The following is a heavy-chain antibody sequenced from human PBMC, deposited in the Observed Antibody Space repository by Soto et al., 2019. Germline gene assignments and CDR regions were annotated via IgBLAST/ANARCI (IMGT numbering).Heavy chain of an antibody. Sequence: GGSLRLSCAASGFTFSSYAMSWVRQAPGKGLEWVSAISGSGGSTYYADSVKGRFTISRDNSKNTLYLQMNSLRAEDTAVYYCAKDVDVGLYYYDSSGYNDVLVIWGKGTMVTVS. CDR3: AKDVDVGLYYYDSSGYNDVLVI. CDR2: ISGSGGST. V-gene: IGHV3-23*01. J-gene: IGHJ3*02. D-gene: IGHD3-22*01. CDR1: GFTFSSYA.